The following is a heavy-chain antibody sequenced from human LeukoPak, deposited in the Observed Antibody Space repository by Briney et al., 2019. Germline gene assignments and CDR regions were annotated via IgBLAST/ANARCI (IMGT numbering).Heavy chain of an antibody. V-gene: IGHV3-53*01. CDR2: IYSGGNT. CDR3: ARGSPGSGYYVLSLDY. Sequence: PGGSLRLSCAASGFTVSSNYMSWVRQAPGKGLEWVSVIYSGGNTYYADSVKGRFTISRDNSKNTLYLQMNSLRAEDTAVYYCARGSPGSGYYVLSLDYWGQGTLVTVSS. CDR1: GFTVSSNY. D-gene: IGHD3-22*01. J-gene: IGHJ4*02.